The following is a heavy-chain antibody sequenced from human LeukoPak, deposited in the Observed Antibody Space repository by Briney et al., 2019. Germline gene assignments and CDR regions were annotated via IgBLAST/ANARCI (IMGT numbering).Heavy chain of an antibody. D-gene: IGHD3-22*01. Sequence: GGSLRLSCAASGFTFTNAWMTWVRQAPGKGLEWVGRIKSRTDGGTTDYAAPVKGRFTISRDDSKNTVYLQMNSLKTEDTAIYYCTTFEYESRGYYFQYWGQGTLVTVSS. CDR2: IKSRTDGGTT. CDR3: TTFEYESRGYYFQY. CDR1: GFTFTNAW. V-gene: IGHV3-15*01. J-gene: IGHJ4*02.